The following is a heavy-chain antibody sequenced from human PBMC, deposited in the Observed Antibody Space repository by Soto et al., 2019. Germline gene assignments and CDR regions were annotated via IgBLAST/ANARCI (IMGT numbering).Heavy chain of an antibody. CDR2: IIPIFGTA. Sequence: SVKVTSKDPGGANGCKSSSSVRHYPGQGLEWMGGIIPIFGTANYAQKFQGRVTITADESTSTAYMELSSLRSEDTAVYYCASGTRGGDPAFDFLGQGTLVTVTS. CDR1: GGANGCKS. J-gene: IGHJ4*02. D-gene: IGHD2-15*01. CDR3: ASGTRGGDPAFDF. V-gene: IGHV1-69*01.